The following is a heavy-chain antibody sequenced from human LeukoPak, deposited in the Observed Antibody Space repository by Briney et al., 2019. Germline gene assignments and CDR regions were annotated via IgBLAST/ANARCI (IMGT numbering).Heavy chain of an antibody. Sequence: GGSLRLSCAASGFIFSNYSMNWVRQAPGKGLEWVSYISSSSRTMYYADSVKGRFTISRDDAKNSLYLQMNSLRAEDTAVYYCARGDSRLDYWGQGTLVTVSS. CDR2: ISSSSRTM. D-gene: IGHD3/OR15-3a*01. CDR3: ARGDSRLDY. J-gene: IGHJ4*02. V-gene: IGHV3-48*01. CDR1: GFIFSNYS.